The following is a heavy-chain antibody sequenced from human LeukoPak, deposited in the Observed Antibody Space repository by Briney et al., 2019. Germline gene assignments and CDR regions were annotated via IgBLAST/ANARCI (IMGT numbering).Heavy chain of an antibody. V-gene: IGHV1-8*01. J-gene: IGHJ5*02. CDR2: MNPNSGNT. CDR3: ARVYYDFWSGYFLVDP. CDR1: GYTFPSYD. D-gene: IGHD3-3*01. Sequence: ASVKVSCKASGYTFPSYDINWVRQATGQGLEWMGWMNPNSGNTGYAQKFQGRVTMTRNTSISTAYMELSSLRSEDTAVYYCARVYYDFWSGYFLVDPWGQGTLVTVSS.